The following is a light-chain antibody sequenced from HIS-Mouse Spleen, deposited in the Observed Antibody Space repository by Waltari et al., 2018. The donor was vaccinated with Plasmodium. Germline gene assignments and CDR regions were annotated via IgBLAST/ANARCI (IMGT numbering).Light chain of an antibody. V-gene: IGLV2-23*01. CDR3: CSYAGSSTNWV. CDR2: EGS. Sequence: QSALTQPASVSGSPGQSITISCTGTISDVGSYTLVSCYQQHPGKAPKLLIYEGSKRPSGVSNRFSGSKSGNTASLTISGLQAEDEADYYCCSYAGSSTNWVFGGGTKLTVL. CDR1: ISDVGSYTL. J-gene: IGLJ3*02.